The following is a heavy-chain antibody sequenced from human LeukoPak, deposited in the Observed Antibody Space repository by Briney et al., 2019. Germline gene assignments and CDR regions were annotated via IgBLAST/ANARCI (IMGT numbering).Heavy chain of an antibody. V-gene: IGHV3-33*01. CDR1: GFTFSNYD. CDR2: IWHDGSNK. J-gene: IGHJ4*02. D-gene: IGHD4-17*01. Sequence: GGSLGLSCTVSGFTFSNYDMHWVRQAPGKGLEWVAVIWHDGSNKYYADSMKGRFIISRDNSKNTLYLQMNSLRAEDTAVYYCARGNDYGADWGQGTLVTVSS. CDR3: ARGNDYGAD.